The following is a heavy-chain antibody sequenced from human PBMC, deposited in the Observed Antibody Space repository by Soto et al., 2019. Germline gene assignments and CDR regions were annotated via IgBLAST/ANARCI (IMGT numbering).Heavy chain of an antibody. Sequence: ASVKVSGKVSGYTFTGYYMHWVRQAPGQGLEWMGWINPNSGGTNYAQKFQGWVTMTRDTSISTAYMELSRLRSDDTAVYYCVRDGSSGWLNWFDPWGQGTLVTVSS. CDR1: GYTFTGYY. V-gene: IGHV1-2*04. D-gene: IGHD6-19*01. CDR3: VRDGSSGWLNWFDP. CDR2: INPNSGGT. J-gene: IGHJ5*02.